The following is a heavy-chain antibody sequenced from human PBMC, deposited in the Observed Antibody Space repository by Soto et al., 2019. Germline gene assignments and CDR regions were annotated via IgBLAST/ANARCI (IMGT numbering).Heavy chain of an antibody. CDR2: INPSGGST. D-gene: IGHD6-13*01. V-gene: IGHV1-46*01. CDR3: ARDPGIAAAGNGGAFFDY. Sequence: ASVKASCKASGYTFTSYYMHWVRQAPGQGLECMGIINPSGGSTSYAQKFQGRVTKTRDTSTSTVYMELSSLRSEDTAVYYCARDPGIAAAGNGGAFFDYWGQGTLVTVSS. J-gene: IGHJ4*02. CDR1: GYTFTSYY.